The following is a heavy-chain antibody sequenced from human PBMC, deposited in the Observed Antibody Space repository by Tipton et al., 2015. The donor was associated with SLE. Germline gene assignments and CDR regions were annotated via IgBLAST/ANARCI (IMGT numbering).Heavy chain of an antibody. CDR3: ARGQLRFLEWLPFDS. D-gene: IGHD3-3*01. J-gene: IGHJ4*02. CDR2: IYTSGST. V-gene: IGHV4-4*07. Sequence: TLSLTCTVSGDSISSYYWTWIRQPAGKGLEWIGRIYTSGSTNYNPSLKSRVTISVDTSKNQFSLKLSSVTAADTAVYYCARGQLRFLEWLPFDSWGQGTLVTVSS. CDR1: GDSISSYY.